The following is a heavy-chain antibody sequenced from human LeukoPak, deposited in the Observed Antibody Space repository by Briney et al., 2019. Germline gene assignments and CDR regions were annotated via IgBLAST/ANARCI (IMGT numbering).Heavy chain of an antibody. D-gene: IGHD3-22*01. CDR1: GFTFSSYG. CDR2: IRYDGSNK. Sequence: PGGSLRLSCAASGFTFSSYGMHWVRQAPGKGLEWVAFIRYDGSNKYYADSVKGRFTISRDNSKNTLYLQMNSLRAEDTAVYYCARGPSGYYYRGLLPSFDYWGQGTLVTVSS. CDR3: ARGPSGYYYRGLLPSFDY. J-gene: IGHJ4*02. V-gene: IGHV3-30*02.